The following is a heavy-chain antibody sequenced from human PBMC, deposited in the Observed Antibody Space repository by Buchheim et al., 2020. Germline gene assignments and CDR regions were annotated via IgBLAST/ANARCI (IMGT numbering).Heavy chain of an antibody. CDR3: ARDSGTTLLYYYYYGMDV. D-gene: IGHD1-7*01. J-gene: IGHJ6*02. CDR1: GFTFSSYA. CDR2: ISYDGSNK. V-gene: IGHV3-30*04. Sequence: QVQLVESGGGVVQPGRSLRLSCAASGFTFSSYAMHWVRQAPGKGLEWVAVISYDGSNKYYADSVTGRFTISRDNSKNTLYLQMNSLRAEDTAVYYCARDSGTTLLYYYYYGMDVWGQGTT.